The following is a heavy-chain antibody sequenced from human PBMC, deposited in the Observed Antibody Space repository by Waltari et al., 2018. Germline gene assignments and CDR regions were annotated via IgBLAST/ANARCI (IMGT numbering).Heavy chain of an antibody. Sequence: QVQLVESGGGVVRPGRSLRLSCAASGFTFSSYGLHWVRQIPGKGLEWLTFISFDGSDKYYADSVKGRFTIYKDNSRNTLYLQMNSLRPEDTAVYFCAKDHQWEVLLPIYQIDYWGRGTLVTVSS. CDR2: ISFDGSDK. CDR3: AKDHQWEVLLPIYQIDY. V-gene: IGHV3-30*18. J-gene: IGHJ4*02. CDR1: GFTFSSYG. D-gene: IGHD1-26*01.